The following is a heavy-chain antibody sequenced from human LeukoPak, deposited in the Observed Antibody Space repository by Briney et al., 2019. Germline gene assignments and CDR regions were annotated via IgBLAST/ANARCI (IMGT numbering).Heavy chain of an antibody. CDR2: VYYSGSS. V-gene: IGHV4-39*01. J-gene: IGHJ3*01. CDR1: GGSISTSSYY. Sequence: SETLSLTCTVSGGSISTSSYYWGWIRQPPGKGLEWIGSVYYSGSSYSNPSLKSRVTISVDTSKNQFSLKMSSVTAADTAVYYCVRQGDAFDVWGRGTMATVSS. CDR3: VRQGDAFDV.